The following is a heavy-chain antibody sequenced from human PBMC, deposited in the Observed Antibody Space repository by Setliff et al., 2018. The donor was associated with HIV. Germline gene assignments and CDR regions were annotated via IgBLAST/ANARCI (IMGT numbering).Heavy chain of an antibody. CDR1: GYTFTSYG. V-gene: IGHV7-4-1*02. CDR2: INTYTGNP. J-gene: IGHJ4*02. CDR3: ARDGYYYDSSGHLAYYFDY. D-gene: IGHD3-22*01. Sequence: ASVKVSCKASGYTFTSYGMNWVRQAPGQGLEWMGWINTYTGNPTYAQDFTGLFVFSLDTSVSTAYLQISSLKAEDIAVYYCARDGYYYDSSGHLAYYFDYWVQGTLVTVSS.